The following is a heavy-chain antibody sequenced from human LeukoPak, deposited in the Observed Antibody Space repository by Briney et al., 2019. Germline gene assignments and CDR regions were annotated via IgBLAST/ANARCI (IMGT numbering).Heavy chain of an antibody. D-gene: IGHD1-26*01. CDR1: GFSFRNYA. J-gene: IGHJ4*02. V-gene: IGHV3-64*02. CDR2: INTDGRIT. Sequence: PGGSLGLSCVASGFSFRNYAIHWVRLAPGKGLEYVSVINTDGRITYYADSVKGRFTISRDNSKNTVYLQMGSLRGEDMAVYYCTRDGGSFCDFDYWGQGALVTVSS. CDR3: TRDGGSFCDFDY.